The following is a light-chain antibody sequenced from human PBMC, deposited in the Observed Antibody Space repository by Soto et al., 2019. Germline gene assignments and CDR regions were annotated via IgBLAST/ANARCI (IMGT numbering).Light chain of an antibody. Sequence: DIQMTQSPSSLSASVGDRVTIACQASQDISKYLNWYQFRPGQAPKLLIYDASNLERGVPSRFRASVSGTHFSLTITSLQPEDVASYYCQQYDNLLALTFGGGTKVQIK. CDR1: QDISKY. CDR3: QQYDNLLALT. CDR2: DAS. J-gene: IGKJ4*01. V-gene: IGKV1-33*01.